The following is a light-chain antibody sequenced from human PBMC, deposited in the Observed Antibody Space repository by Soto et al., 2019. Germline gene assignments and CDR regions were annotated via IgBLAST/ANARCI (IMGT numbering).Light chain of an antibody. J-gene: IGKJ1*01. CDR1: QSVSNY. CDR2: DAS. CDR3: QQYGSSPRT. Sequence: EIVLTQSPATLSLSPGERATLSCRASQSVSNYLAWYQQKPGQAPRLLIYDASNRATDIPARFSGSGSGADFTLTISRLEPEDFAVYYCQQYGSSPRTFGQGTKVDIK. V-gene: IGKV3-20*01.